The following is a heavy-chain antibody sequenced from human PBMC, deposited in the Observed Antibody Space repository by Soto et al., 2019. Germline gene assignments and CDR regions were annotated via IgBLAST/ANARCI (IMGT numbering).Heavy chain of an antibody. V-gene: IGHV3-48*01. CDR3: ARAPLNYDSSGYHFDY. J-gene: IGHJ4*02. D-gene: IGHD3-22*01. CDR2: ISSSSSTI. CDR1: GFTFITYS. Sequence: GGSLRLSCAASGFTFITYSMNWVRQAPGKGLEWVSYISSSSSTIHYADSVKGRFSISRDNAKNSLYLQMNSLRAEDTAVYYCARAPLNYDSSGYHFDYWGQGTLVTVSS.